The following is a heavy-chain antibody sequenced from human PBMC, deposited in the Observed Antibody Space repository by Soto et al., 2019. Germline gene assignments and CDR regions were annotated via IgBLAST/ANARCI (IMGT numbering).Heavy chain of an antibody. Sequence: QVQLVESGGRVVQPGRSLRLSCAASGFTFSSYGMHWVRQAPGKGLEWVAVISYDGSNKYYADSVKGRFTISRDNSKNALYLQMNSLRAEDTAVYYCAKDSSTSFDYWGQGTLVTVSS. CDR1: GFTFSSYG. J-gene: IGHJ4*02. CDR3: AKDSSTSFDY. D-gene: IGHD2-2*01. CDR2: ISYDGSNK. V-gene: IGHV3-30*18.